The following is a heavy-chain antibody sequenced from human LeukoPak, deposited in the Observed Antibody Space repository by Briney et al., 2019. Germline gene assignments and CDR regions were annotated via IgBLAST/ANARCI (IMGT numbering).Heavy chain of an antibody. J-gene: IGHJ5*02. CDR3: ARDHGMVYAIYWFDP. D-gene: IGHD2-8*01. Sequence: ASVKVSCKASGYTFTSYVITWVRQAPGQGLEWMGWISAYNGNTNYAQKLQGRVTMTRDTSISTAYMELSRLRSDDTAVYYCARDHGMVYAIYWFDPWGQGTLVTVSS. V-gene: IGHV1-18*01. CDR1: GYTFTSYV. CDR2: ISAYNGNT.